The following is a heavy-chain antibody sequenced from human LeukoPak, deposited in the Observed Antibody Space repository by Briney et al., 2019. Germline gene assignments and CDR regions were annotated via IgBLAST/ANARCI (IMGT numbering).Heavy chain of an antibody. D-gene: IGHD3-16*01. CDR3: ARGRYDYDPESFLDY. CDR2: ISSSSSYI. J-gene: IGHJ4*02. CDR1: GFTFSSYS. V-gene: IGHV3-21*01. Sequence: GGSLRLSCAASGFTFSSYSMNWVRQAPGKGLEWVSSISSSSSYIYYADSVKGRFTISRDNAKNSLYLQMNSLRAEDTAVYYCARGRYDYDPESFLDYWGQGTLVTVSS.